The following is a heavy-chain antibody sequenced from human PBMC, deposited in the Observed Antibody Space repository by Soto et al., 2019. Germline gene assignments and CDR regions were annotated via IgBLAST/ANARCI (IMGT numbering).Heavy chain of an antibody. D-gene: IGHD3-9*01. J-gene: IGHJ4*02. CDR1: GFTFSLSA. CDR2: LSGGGSTT. Sequence: EVQLLESGGGFVQPGESLRLSCAASGFTFSLSAMSWVRQAPGRGLDWVSSLSGGGSTTDYADSVKGRFTISSDNSKNTVHLQMNSLRAEDTAVYYCAKGQEYDILTGWDYWGEGDLVSVSS. CDR3: AKGQEYDILTGWDY. V-gene: IGHV3-23*01.